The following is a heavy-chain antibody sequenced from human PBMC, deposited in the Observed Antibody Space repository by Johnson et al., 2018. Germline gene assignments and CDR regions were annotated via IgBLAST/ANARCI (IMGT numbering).Heavy chain of an antibody. J-gene: IGHJ3*02. CDR1: GFTFSNYA. CDR3: AGEDGDEAFDS. CDR2: ISYDGGNK. V-gene: IGHV3-30-3*01. Sequence: QVQLVESGGGVVQPGRSLRLSCAASGFTFSNYAMNWVRQAPGKGLEWVAVISYDGGNKYYADSVKGRFTLSRDNSKNTLYLQMSSLTTEDTAVYSCAGEDGDEAFDSWGQGTMVTVSS. D-gene: IGHD5-24*01.